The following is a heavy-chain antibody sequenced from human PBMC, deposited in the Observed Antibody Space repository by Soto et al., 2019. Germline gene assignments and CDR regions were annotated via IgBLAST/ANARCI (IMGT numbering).Heavy chain of an antibody. Sequence: GASVKVSCKASGYTFTNYGISWVRQAPGQGLEWMGWISAYNGNTNYAQKLQGRVTMTTDTSTSTAYMELRSLRSDDTAVYYCARDTSAGYYYGVDVWGQGTTVTVSS. CDR2: ISAYNGNT. CDR3: ARDTSAGYYYGVDV. J-gene: IGHJ6*02. CDR1: GYTFTNYG. V-gene: IGHV1-18*01. D-gene: IGHD3-3*01.